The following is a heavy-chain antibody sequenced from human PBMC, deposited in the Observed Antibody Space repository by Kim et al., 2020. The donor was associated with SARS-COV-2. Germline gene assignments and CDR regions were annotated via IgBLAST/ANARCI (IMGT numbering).Heavy chain of an antibody. CDR3: AKSAQVRGVARSNPSDPFYYHGMDV. CDR2: ISGSGGST. Sequence: GGSLRLSCAASGFTFSSYAMSWVRQAPGKGLEWVSAISGSGGSTYYADSVKGRFTISRDNSKNTLYLQMNSLRAEDTAVYYCAKSAQVRGVARSNPSDPFYYHGMDVWGQGTTVTVAS. V-gene: IGHV3-23*01. CDR1: GFTFSSYA. D-gene: IGHD3-10*01. J-gene: IGHJ6*02.